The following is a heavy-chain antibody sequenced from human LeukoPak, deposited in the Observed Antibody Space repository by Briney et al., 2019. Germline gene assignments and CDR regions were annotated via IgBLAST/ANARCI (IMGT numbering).Heavy chain of an antibody. CDR1: GFTFSSYG. CDR3: TREDRNNYNY. J-gene: IGHJ4*02. Sequence: GGSLRLSCAASGFTFSSYGMHWVRQAPGKGLEWVAVISYDGSNKYYADSVKGRFTISRDNSKNTLYLQMNSLRAEDTAVYYCTREDRNNYNYWGQGTLVTVSS. CDR2: ISYDGSNK. D-gene: IGHD4-11*01. V-gene: IGHV3-30*03.